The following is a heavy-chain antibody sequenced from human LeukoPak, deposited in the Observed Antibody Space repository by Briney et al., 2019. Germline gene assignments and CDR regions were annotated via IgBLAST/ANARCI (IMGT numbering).Heavy chain of an antibody. CDR2: TYSSGGT. D-gene: IGHD5-12*01. CDR1: GGSIRTYS. J-gene: IGHJ4*02. CDR3: ARSYGGYVSDY. V-gene: IGHV4-59*01. Sequence: SETLSLTCNISGGSIRTYSWNWIRQTPGKGLEWIGFTYSSGGTKYNPSLESRVTLSVDTSKNQVSLKLTSVTAADTAIYYCARSYGGYVSDYWGQGSLVIVSA.